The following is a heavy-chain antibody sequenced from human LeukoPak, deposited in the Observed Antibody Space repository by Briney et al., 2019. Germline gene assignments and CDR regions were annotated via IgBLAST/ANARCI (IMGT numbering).Heavy chain of an antibody. CDR3: ARGVATIDY. J-gene: IGHJ4*02. CDR2: ISYDGSNK. D-gene: IGHD5-12*01. Sequence: GGSLRLPCAASGYTFSSYAMHWVRQAPGKGLEWVAVISYDGSNKYYADSVKGRFTISRDNSKNTLYLQMNSLRAEDTAVYYCARGVATIDYWGQGTLVTVSS. V-gene: IGHV3-30-3*01. CDR1: GYTFSSYA.